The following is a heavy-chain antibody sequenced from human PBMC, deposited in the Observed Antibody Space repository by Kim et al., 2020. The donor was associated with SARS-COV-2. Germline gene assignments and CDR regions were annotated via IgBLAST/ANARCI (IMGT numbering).Heavy chain of an antibody. CDR2: IRSDGGAI. Sequence: GGSLRLSCAASGFTFRSWSMNWVRQAPGKGLEWVSYIRSDGGAIFYADPVKGRFTISRDDAKNLLYLQMNTLRGEDTAVYYCARVLQYSFDQWGQGILVTVSS. D-gene: IGHD2-2*01. CDR1: GFTFRSWS. V-gene: IGHV3-48*01. CDR3: ARVLQYSFDQ. J-gene: IGHJ4*02.